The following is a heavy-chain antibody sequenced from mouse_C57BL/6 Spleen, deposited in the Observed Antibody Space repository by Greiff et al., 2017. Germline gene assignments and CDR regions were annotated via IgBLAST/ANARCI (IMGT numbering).Heavy chain of an antibody. CDR1: GFTFSDYG. D-gene: IGHD2-4*01. J-gene: IGHJ2*01. CDR3: ARGRITFDY. Sequence: EVMLVESGGGLVKPGGSLKLSCAASGFTFSDYGMHWVRQAPGKGLEWVAYISSGSSTIYYADTVTGRFTISRDNSKNTLFLQMTKLRSEDTAIYYCARGRITFDYWGQGTTLTVSS. CDR2: ISSGSSTI. V-gene: IGHV5-17*01.